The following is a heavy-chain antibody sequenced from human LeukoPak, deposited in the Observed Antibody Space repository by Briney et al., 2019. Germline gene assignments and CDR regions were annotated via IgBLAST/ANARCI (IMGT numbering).Heavy chain of an antibody. CDR1: GGSISSYY. CDR3: ARIDTGYYYDSSAPSNWFDP. D-gene: IGHD3-22*01. V-gene: IGHV4-59*01. Sequence: SETLSLTCTVSGGSISSYYWSWIRQPPGKGLEWIGYIYYSGSTNYNPSLKSRVTISVGTSKNQFSLRLSSVTAADTAVYYCARIDTGYYYDSSAPSNWFDPWGQGTLVTVSS. CDR2: IYYSGST. J-gene: IGHJ5*02.